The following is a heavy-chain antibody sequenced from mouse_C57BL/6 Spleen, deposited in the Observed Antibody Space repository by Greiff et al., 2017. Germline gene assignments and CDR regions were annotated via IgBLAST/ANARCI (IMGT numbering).Heavy chain of an antibody. V-gene: IGHV2-3*01. Sequence: VQLVESGPGLVAPSQSLSITCTVSGFSFTSYGVSWVRQPPGKGLEWLGVIWGDGSTNYHSALIYKMSISKDNSKSQMVLKLNSLQTDDAATYDCAKHPITTVDRFDYWGQGTTLTVSS. CDR1: GFSFTSYG. D-gene: IGHD1-1*01. J-gene: IGHJ2*01. CDR2: IWGDGST. CDR3: AKHPITTVDRFDY.